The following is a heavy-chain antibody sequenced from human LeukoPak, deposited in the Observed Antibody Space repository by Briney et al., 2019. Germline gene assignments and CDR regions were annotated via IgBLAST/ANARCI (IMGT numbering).Heavy chain of an antibody. CDR1: GYTFTDYG. D-gene: IGHD4-11*01. Sequence: ASVKVSCKASGYTFTDYGVTWVRQAPGQGLEWMGWITGYNDNTNYAQNLQGRLTMTADTSTTTSDMELRSLTSDDTAVYYCARGGVTSAFMDVWGKGTTVTV. J-gene: IGHJ6*03. V-gene: IGHV1-18*01. CDR3: ARGGVTSAFMDV. CDR2: ITGYNDNT.